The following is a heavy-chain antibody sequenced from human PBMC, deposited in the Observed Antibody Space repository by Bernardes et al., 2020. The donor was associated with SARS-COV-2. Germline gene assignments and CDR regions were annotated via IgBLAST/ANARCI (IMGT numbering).Heavy chain of an antibody. CDR1: GFTFNSYW. CDR2: INEGGSTA. Sequence: GGSLRLSCTASGFTFNSYWMHWVRQVPERGLVWVSRINEGGSTANYADFVKGRFTISRDNAKNTAYLQMNSPRPEDTAVYYCTRGSGDYYFDYWGQGTLVTVSS. V-gene: IGHV3-74*01. CDR3: TRGSGDYYFDY. D-gene: IGHD2-21*02. J-gene: IGHJ4*02.